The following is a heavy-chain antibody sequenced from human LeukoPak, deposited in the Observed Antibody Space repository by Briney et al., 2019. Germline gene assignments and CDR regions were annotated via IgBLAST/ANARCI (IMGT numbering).Heavy chain of an antibody. CDR1: GVSISSYY. Sequence: SETLSLTCTVSGVSISSYYWSWMRQPPGKGLEWIGYIYYSGSTNYNPSLKSRVTISLDTPKNQFSLKLSSVTAADTAVYYCATFGGLPNAFDVWGQGTMVSVSS. CDR2: IYYSGST. D-gene: IGHD4-11*01. J-gene: IGHJ3*01. CDR3: ATFGGLPNAFDV. V-gene: IGHV4-59*01.